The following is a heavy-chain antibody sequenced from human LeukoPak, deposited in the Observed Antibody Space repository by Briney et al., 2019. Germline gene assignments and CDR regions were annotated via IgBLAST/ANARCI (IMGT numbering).Heavy chain of an antibody. Sequence: SETLSLTCAVYGGSFSGYYWSWIRQPVGKGLEWIGRIYTSGSTNYNPSLKSRVTISVDTSKNQFSLKLSSVTAADTAVYYCARGYNSVRSYYFDYWGQGTLVTVSS. CDR3: ARGYNSVRSYYFDY. D-gene: IGHD5-24*01. CDR2: IYTSGST. V-gene: IGHV4-59*10. J-gene: IGHJ4*02. CDR1: GGSFSGYY.